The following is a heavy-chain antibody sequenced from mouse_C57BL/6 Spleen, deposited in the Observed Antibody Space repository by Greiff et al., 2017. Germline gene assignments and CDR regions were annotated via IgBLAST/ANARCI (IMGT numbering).Heavy chain of an antibody. CDR1: GYTFTSYW. CDR3: ARGMGLRRVFAY. D-gene: IGHD2-4*01. Sequence: VQLQQPGAELVKPGASVKLSCKASGYTFTSYWMHWVKQRPGQGLEWIGMIHPNSGSTNYNEKFKSKATLTVDKSSSTAYMQLSSLTSEDSAVYYCARGMGLRRVFAYWGQGTLVTVSA. J-gene: IGHJ3*01. CDR2: IHPNSGST. V-gene: IGHV1-64*01.